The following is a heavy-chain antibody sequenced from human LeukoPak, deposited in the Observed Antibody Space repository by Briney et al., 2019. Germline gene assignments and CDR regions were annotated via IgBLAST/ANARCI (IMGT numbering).Heavy chain of an antibody. J-gene: IGHJ3*02. D-gene: IGHD3-10*01. CDR3: ARGGSGLGGAFDI. CDR2: IYHSGST. V-gene: IGHV4-38-2*01. Sequence: SETLSLTCAVSGYSISSGYYWGWIRQPPGKGLEWIGSIYHSGSTYYNPSLKSRVTISVDTSKNHFSLKLSSVTAADTAVYYCARGGSGLGGAFDIWGQGTTVTVSS. CDR1: GYSISSGYY.